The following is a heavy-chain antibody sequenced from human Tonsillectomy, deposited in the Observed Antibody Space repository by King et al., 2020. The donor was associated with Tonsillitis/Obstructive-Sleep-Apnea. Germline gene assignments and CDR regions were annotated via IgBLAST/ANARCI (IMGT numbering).Heavy chain of an antibody. J-gene: IGHJ3*02. Sequence: QLQESGPGLVKPSETLSLTCTVSGGSISSYYWSWIRQPPGKGLEWIGYIYYSGSTNSNPSLKSRVTISVDTSTNQFSLKLSSVTAADTAVYYCARGMRGDNDAFDIWGQGTMVTVSS. CDR3: ARGMRGDNDAFDI. V-gene: IGHV4-59*01. D-gene: IGHD3-16*01. CDR2: IYYSGST. CDR1: GGSISSYY.